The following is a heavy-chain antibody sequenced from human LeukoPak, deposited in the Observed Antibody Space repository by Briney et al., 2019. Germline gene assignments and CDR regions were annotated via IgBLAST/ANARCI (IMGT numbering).Heavy chain of an antibody. D-gene: IGHD4-17*01. CDR1: GGSVSSSSYY. Sequence: SETLSLTCTVSGGSVSSSSYYWGWIRQPPGKGLEWIGSIYYSGSTYYNPSLKSRVTISVDTSKNQFSLKLSSVTAADTAVYYCARGTTVTTTRLLWYFDLWGRGTLVTVSS. V-gene: IGHV4-39*07. CDR2: IYYSGST. J-gene: IGHJ2*01. CDR3: ARGTTVTTTRLLWYFDL.